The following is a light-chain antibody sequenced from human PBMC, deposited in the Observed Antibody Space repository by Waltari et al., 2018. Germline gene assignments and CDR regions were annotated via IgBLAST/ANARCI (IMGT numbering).Light chain of an antibody. J-gene: IGLJ3*02. Sequence: QLVVTQSPSASAPLGASVKLTCPLSSGPSSNIVAWLQQRPEKGPRYLMKVNSDGSHIKGDEIPDRFSGSSAGAERYLTISSLQSDDEADYYCQTGGHGTWVFGGGTTLTVL. CDR3: QTGGHGTWV. CDR2: VNSDGSH. CDR1: SGPSSNI. V-gene: IGLV4-69*01.